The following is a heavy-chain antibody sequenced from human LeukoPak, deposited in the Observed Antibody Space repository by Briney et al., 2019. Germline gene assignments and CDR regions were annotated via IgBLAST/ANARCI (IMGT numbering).Heavy chain of an antibody. J-gene: IGHJ5*02. Sequence: AASVKVSCKASGYTFSIYNMHWVRQAPGQGLEWMGIINPSGGTSYSQKLQGRITLTRDTTTLYMELSSLRSEDTAVYYCAREGVVGTGLDLWGQGTLVTVSS. CDR3: AREGVVGTGLDL. V-gene: IGHV1-46*01. CDR1: GYTFSIYN. CDR2: INPSGGT. D-gene: IGHD1-1*01.